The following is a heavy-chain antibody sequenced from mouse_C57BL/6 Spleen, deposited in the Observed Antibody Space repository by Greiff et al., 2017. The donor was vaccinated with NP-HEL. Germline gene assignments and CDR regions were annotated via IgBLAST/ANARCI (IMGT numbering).Heavy chain of an antibody. CDR2: INPNNGGT. CDR3: ASPPEAWFAY. CDR1: GYTFTDYY. V-gene: IGHV1-26*01. J-gene: IGHJ3*01. Sequence: VQLQQSGPELVKPGASVKISCKASGYTFTDYYMNWVKQSHGKSLEWIGDINPNNGGTSYNQKFKGKATLTVDKSSSTAYMELRSLTSEDSAVYYCASPPEAWFAYWGQGTLVTVSA.